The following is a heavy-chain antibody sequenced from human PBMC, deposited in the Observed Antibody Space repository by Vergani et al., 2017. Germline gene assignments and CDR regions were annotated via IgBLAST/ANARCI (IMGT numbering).Heavy chain of an antibody. CDR3: ARARGLSSSSDFSY. J-gene: IGHJ4*02. D-gene: IGHD6-6*01. V-gene: IGHV1-2*02. CDR2: INPKSGDA. Sequence: QVQLVQSGAEVKKPGASVKVSCKASGYTFTGYFMHWVRQAPGQGLEWMGWINPKSGDALYAQRFHGRVTMTRDTSSNTAYMDLSRLRSDDTAVYYCARARGLSSSSDFSYWGQGTLVSVSS. CDR1: GYTFTGYF.